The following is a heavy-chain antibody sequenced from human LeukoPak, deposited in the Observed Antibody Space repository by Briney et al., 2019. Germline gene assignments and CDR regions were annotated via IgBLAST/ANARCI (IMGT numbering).Heavy chain of an antibody. CDR3: ARGLYDFWSGYYGGYYMDV. V-gene: IGHV1-8*03. CDR1: GGTFSSYA. J-gene: IGHJ6*03. Sequence: ASVKVSCKASGGTFSSYAISWVRQATGQGLEWMGWMNPNSGNTGYAQKFQGRVTITRNTSISTAYMELSSLRSEDTAVYYCARGLYDFWSGYYGGYYMDVWGKGTTVTVSS. D-gene: IGHD3-3*01. CDR2: MNPNSGNT.